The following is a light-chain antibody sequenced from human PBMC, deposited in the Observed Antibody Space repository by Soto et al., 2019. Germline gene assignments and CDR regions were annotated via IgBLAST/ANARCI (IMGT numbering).Light chain of an antibody. J-gene: IGKJ1*01. V-gene: IGKV1-5*01. Sequence: DIQMTQYPSTLSASVGERVTISCRASQSVNNWLAWYQRKPGKAPKLLIHDASTLESGIPSRFSGSGSGTEFTITISSLQPDDFATYYCQQYNSYWTFGKGSKVEIK. CDR1: QSVNNW. CDR3: QQYNSYWT. CDR2: DAS.